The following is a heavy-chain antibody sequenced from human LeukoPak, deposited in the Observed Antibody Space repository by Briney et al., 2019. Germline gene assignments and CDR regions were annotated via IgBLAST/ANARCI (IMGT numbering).Heavy chain of an antibody. CDR2: INPSGDST. J-gene: IGHJ4*02. CDR3: VTAEGRYYDILTGYYTPFDY. D-gene: IGHD3-9*01. CDR1: GYTFTSYS. V-gene: IGHV1-46*01. Sequence: GASVKVSCKASGYTFTSYSMHWVRQAPGQGLEWMGIINPSGDSTSYAQKFQGRVTMTRDMSTSTVYMELSGLRSEDTAVYYCVTAEGRYYDILTGYYTPFDYWGQGTLVTVSS.